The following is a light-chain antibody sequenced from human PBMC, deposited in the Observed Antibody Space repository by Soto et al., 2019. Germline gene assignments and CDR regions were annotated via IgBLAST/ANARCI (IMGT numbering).Light chain of an antibody. CDR3: QQYYSYPWT. CDR2: SAS. CDR1: RTVDGNY. J-gene: IGKJ1*01. V-gene: IGKV3-20*01. Sequence: PGERATLSCRASRTVDGNYLAWYHQKPGQAPRRLIHSASTRAPGIPDRFSASGAGTDFTLTISRLGPEDSAVYYCQQYYSYPWTFGQGTKVDIK.